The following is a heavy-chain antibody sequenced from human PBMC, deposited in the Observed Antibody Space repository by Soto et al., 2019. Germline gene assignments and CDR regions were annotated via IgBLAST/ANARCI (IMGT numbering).Heavy chain of an antibody. CDR3: ARYCSGGSSYSGAVDY. Sequence: GASVKVSCKASGYTFTSYGISWVRQAPGQGLEWMGWISAYNGNTNYAQKLQGRVTMTTDTSTSTAYMELRSLRSDDTAVYYCARYCSGGSSYSGAVDYWGQGTLVTVSS. CDR2: ISAYNGNT. J-gene: IGHJ4*02. V-gene: IGHV1-18*04. CDR1: GYTFTSYG. D-gene: IGHD2-15*01.